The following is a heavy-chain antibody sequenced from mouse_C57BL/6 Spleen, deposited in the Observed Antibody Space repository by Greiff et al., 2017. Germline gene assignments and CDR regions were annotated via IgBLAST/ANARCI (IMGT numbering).Heavy chain of an antibody. CDR3: ARGIYYGNYGGAMDY. Sequence: QVQLQQSGPELVKPGASVKISCKASGYSFTSYYIHWVKQRPGQGLEWIGWIYPGSGNTKYNEKFKGKATLTADTSSSTAYMQLSSLTSEDSAVYYCARGIYYGNYGGAMDYWGQGTSVTVSS. V-gene: IGHV1-66*01. D-gene: IGHD2-1*01. J-gene: IGHJ4*01. CDR1: GYSFTSYY. CDR2: IYPGSGNT.